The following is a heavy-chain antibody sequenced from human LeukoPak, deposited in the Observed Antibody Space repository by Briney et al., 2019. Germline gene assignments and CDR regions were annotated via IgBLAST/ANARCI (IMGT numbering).Heavy chain of an antibody. V-gene: IGHV3-23*01. CDR3: AKDHDEGIAAAGPDLFDY. Sequence: PGGSLRLSCAAPGFTFSSYAMSWVRRAPGKGLEWVSAISGSGGSTYYADSVKGRFTISRDNSKNTLYLQMNSLRAEDTAVYYCAKDHDEGIAAAGPDLFDYWGQGTLVTVSS. J-gene: IGHJ4*02. CDR2: ISGSGGST. D-gene: IGHD6-13*01. CDR1: GFTFSSYA.